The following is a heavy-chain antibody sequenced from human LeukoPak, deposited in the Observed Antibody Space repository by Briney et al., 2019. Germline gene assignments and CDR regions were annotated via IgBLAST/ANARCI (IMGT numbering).Heavy chain of an antibody. CDR2: IRYDGSNK. D-gene: IGHD3-22*01. J-gene: IGHJ3*02. V-gene: IGHV3-30*02. Sequence: GGSLRLSCAASGFMFSSYGIQWVRQAPGKGLEWVAFIRYDGSNKYYADSVKGRFTISRDNSKNTLYLQMNSLRPEDTAVYYCAKVLDSSSSWGAFDIWGQGTMVTVSS. CDR3: AKVLDSSSSWGAFDI. CDR1: GFMFSSYG.